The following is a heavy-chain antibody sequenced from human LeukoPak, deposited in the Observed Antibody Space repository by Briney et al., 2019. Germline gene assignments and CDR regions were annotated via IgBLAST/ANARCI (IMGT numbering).Heavy chain of an antibody. CDR3: ARVYSSSSGREAFDI. V-gene: IGHV4-61*02. J-gene: IGHJ3*02. CDR2: IYTSGST. CDR1: GGSIGSGSYYY. Sequence: SETLSLTCTVSGGSIGSGSYYYWSWIRQPAGKGLEWIGRIYTSGSTNYNPSLKSRVTISVDTSKNQFSLKLSSVTAADTAVYYCARVYSSSSGREAFDIWGQGTMVTVSS. D-gene: IGHD6-6*01.